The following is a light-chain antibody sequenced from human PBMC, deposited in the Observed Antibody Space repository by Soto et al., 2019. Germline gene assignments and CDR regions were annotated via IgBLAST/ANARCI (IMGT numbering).Light chain of an antibody. J-gene: IGKJ4*01. CDR1: QSIRNY. CDR2: FAS. V-gene: IGKV1-39*01. Sequence: DIQITQSPSSLSASVGDRLTITCRASQSIRNYLNWYQQKPGKAPKLLLDFASSLQSGVPSRFSGSGSRTDFTLTITSLQPADFAIYYCQQTYNAPLAFGGGTNVDIK. CDR3: QQTYNAPLA.